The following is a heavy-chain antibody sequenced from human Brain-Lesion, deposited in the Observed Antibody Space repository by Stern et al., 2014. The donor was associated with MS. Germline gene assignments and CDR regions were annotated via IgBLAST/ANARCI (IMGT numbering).Heavy chain of an antibody. Sequence: VQLVESGPGLVKPSQTLSLTCTVSGGSISSGSYYWSWIRQPAGKGLEWIGQIYTGGSTTYTPSLKSGVPISLDASKNQFPLNVISVTAADTAVYYCARFEARITRYYDGMDVWGQGTTVTVSS. CDR2: IYTGGST. V-gene: IGHV4-61*02. CDR3: ARFEARITRYYDGMDV. J-gene: IGHJ6*02. CDR1: GGSISSGSYY. D-gene: IGHD1-20*01.